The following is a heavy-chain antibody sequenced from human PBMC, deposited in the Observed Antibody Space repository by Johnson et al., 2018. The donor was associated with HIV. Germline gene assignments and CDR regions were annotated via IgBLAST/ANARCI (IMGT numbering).Heavy chain of an antibody. CDR3: AKDFVTHGAFDI. V-gene: IGHV3-33*03. CDR2: IWYDGTNK. CDR1: GFTFSTYA. J-gene: IGHJ3*02. D-gene: IGHD2-21*01. Sequence: VQLVESGGGLVQPGGSLRLSCAASGFTFSTYAINWVRQAPGKGLEWVAVIWYDGTNKYYADSVKGRFTISRDNAKKSLFLQMKSLRAEDTAVYYCAKDFVTHGAFDIWGQGTMVTVSS.